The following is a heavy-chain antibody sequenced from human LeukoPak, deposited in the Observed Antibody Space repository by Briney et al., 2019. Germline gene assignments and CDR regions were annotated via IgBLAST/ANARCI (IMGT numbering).Heavy chain of an antibody. CDR2: ISYSGSTI. J-gene: IGHJ3*02. V-gene: IGHV3-48*03. CDR3: ARESWHQRAFDI. CDR1: GFTFSSYE. Sequence: QPGGSLRLSCAASGFTFSSYEMNWVRQAPGKGLEWVSYISYSGSTIYYADSVKGRFTISRDNAKNSLYLQMNSLRAEDTAVYYCARESWHQRAFDIWGQGTMVTVSS. D-gene: IGHD5-24*01.